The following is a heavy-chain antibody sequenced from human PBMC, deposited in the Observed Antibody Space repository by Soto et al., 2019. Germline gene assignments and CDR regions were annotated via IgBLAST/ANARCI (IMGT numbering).Heavy chain of an antibody. CDR3: ARASIAARPGASIDY. CDR1: GGSISSYY. CDR2: IYYSGST. D-gene: IGHD6-6*01. Sequence: SETLSLTCTVSGGSISSYYWGWIRQPPGKGLEWIGYIYYSGSTNYNPSLKSRVTISVDTSKNQFSLKLSSVTAADTAVYYCARASIAARPGASIDYWGQGTLVTVSS. J-gene: IGHJ4*02. V-gene: IGHV4-59*01.